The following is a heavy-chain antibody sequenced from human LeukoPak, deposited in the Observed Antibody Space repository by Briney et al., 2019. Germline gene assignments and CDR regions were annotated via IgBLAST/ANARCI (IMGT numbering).Heavy chain of an antibody. V-gene: IGHV4-39*07. CDR1: GVSIISSSYY. D-gene: IGHD4-17*01. J-gene: IGHJ5*02. Sequence: SGTLSLTCTGSGVSIISSSYYWGGIRQPPGKGLEWIGTIYYSGSTYYNPSLKSRVTIAVDTSKTQFSLKLSSVTAADTAMYYCARDVGDGDYGWFDPWGQGTLVTVSS. CDR2: IYYSGST. CDR3: ARDVGDGDYGWFDP.